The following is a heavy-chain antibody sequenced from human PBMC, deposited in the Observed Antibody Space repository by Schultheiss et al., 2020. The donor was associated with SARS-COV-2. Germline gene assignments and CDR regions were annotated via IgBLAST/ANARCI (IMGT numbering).Heavy chain of an antibody. Sequence: SETLSLTCTVSGGSISSNYWSWIRQPPGKGLEWIGEINHSGSTNYNPSLKSRVTISVDTSKNQFSLKLNSVTAADTAVYYCARDRRAARLNWFDPWGQGTLVTVSS. CDR1: GGSISSNY. J-gene: IGHJ5*02. D-gene: IGHD6-13*01. CDR3: ARDRRAARLNWFDP. CDR2: INHSGST. V-gene: IGHV4-34*01.